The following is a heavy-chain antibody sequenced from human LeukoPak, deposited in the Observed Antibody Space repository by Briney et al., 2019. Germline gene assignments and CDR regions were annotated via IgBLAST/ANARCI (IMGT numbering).Heavy chain of an antibody. J-gene: IGHJ4*02. CDR3: AREILYEGPFDY. V-gene: IGHV1-58*01. Sequence: SVKVSCKASGFTFTSSAVQWVRQARGQRLEWIGWIVVGSGNTNYAQKFQERVTITRDMSTSTAYMELSSLRSEDTAVYYCAREILYEGPFDYWGQGTLVTVSS. D-gene: IGHD2-8*01. CDR2: IVVGSGNT. CDR1: GFTFTSSA.